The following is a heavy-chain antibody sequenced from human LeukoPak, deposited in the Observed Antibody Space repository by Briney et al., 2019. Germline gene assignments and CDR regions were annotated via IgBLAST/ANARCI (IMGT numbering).Heavy chain of an antibody. CDR2: INGYGSST. CDR1: GFTFVSYW. Sequence: GGSLRLSCAASGFTFVSYWMHWVRQAPGKGLVWVSRINGYGSSTDFADSVKGRFTISIDNAKNTLYLQMNSLRAEDTAVYYCVRDAPGTTALDYWGQGTLVTVSS. D-gene: IGHD4-11*01. V-gene: IGHV3-74*01. CDR3: VRDAPGTTALDY. J-gene: IGHJ4*02.